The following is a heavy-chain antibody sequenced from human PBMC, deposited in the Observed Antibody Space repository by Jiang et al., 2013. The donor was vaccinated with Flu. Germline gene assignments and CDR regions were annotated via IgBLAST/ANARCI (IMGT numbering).Heavy chain of an antibody. Sequence: QSGSELKKPGASVKVSCKASGDTFTNSAINWVRQAPGQGLEWMGWINANTGKATYAQDFTGRFVFSFDTSVSAAYLHISGLKAEDTAVYYCAREPYPTVRFLEWLLYDGMDVWGQGTTVTVSS. CDR1: GDTFTNSA. CDR2: INANTGKA. V-gene: IGHV7-4-1*02. J-gene: IGHJ6*02. D-gene: IGHD3-3*01. CDR3: AREPYPTVRFLEWLLYDGMDV.